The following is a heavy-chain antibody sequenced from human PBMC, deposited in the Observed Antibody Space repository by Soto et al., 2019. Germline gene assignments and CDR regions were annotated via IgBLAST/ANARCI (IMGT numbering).Heavy chain of an antibody. CDR1: GGSISSYY. CDR2: IYYSGST. J-gene: IGHJ4*02. CDR3: ARHNAITIFGVVIEGSHFDY. Sequence: SETLSLTCTVSGGSISSYYWSWIRQPPGKGLEWIGYIYYSGSTNYNPSLKSRVTISVDTSKNQFSLKLSSVTAADTAVYYCARHNAITIFGVVIEGSHFDYWGQGTLVTVSS. D-gene: IGHD3-3*01. V-gene: IGHV4-59*08.